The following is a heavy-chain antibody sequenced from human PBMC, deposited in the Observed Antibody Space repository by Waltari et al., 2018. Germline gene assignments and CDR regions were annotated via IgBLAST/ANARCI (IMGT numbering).Heavy chain of an antibody. CDR1: GGSISSYH. V-gene: IGHV4-59*01. CDR2: IYYSGST. Sequence: QVQLQASDPGLVKPSETLSLTCTVSGGSISSYHWSWIRQPPGKGLEWIGYIYYSGSTNYNPSLKSRVTISVDTSKNQFSLKLSSVTAADTAVYYCARVSLAAAGVGMDVWGQGTTVTVSS. D-gene: IGHD6-13*01. J-gene: IGHJ6*02. CDR3: ARVSLAAAGVGMDV.